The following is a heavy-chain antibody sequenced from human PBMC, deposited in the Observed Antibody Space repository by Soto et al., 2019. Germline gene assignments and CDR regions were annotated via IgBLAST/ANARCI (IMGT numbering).Heavy chain of an antibody. CDR3: ARLKSVRGVLQYYYGMDV. CDR2: IYYSGST. CDR1: GGSISSSSYY. D-gene: IGHD3-10*02. Sequence: PSETLSLTCTVSGGSISSSSYYWGWIRRPPGKGLEWIGSIYYSGSTYYNPSLKSRVTISVDTSKDQFSLKLSSVTAADTAVYYCARLKSVRGVLQYYYGMDVWGQGTTVTV. J-gene: IGHJ6*02. V-gene: IGHV4-39*01.